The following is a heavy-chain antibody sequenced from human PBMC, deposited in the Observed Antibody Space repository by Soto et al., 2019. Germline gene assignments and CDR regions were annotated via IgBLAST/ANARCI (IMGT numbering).Heavy chain of an antibody. CDR1: GYTFTSYG. V-gene: IGHV1-18*01. CDR3: ARGYCSSTSCYYHYYYMDV. J-gene: IGHJ6*03. CDR2: ISAYNGNT. Sequence: ASVKVFCKASGYTFTSYGISWVRQAPGQGLEWMGWISAYNGNTNYAQKLQGRVTMTTDTSTSTAYMELRSLRSDDTAVYYCARGYCSSTSCYYHYYYMDVWGKGTTVTVSS. D-gene: IGHD2-2*01.